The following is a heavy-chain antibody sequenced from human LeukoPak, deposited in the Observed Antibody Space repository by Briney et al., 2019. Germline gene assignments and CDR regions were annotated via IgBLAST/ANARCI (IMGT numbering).Heavy chain of an antibody. CDR2: IYPGDSDT. CDR3: ARQGGSYWSHFDY. V-gene: IGHV5-51*01. Sequence: GESLKISCKGSGYYFASYWIGWVRQMPGKGLEWMGIIYPGDSDTRYSPSFQGQVTISADKSISTAYLQWSSLKASDTAMYYCARQGGSYWSHFDYWGQGTLVTVSS. J-gene: IGHJ4*02. D-gene: IGHD1-26*01. CDR1: GYYFASYW.